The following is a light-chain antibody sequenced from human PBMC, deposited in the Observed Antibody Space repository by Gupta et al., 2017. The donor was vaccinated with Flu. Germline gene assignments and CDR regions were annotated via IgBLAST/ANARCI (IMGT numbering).Light chain of an antibody. V-gene: IGKV3-15*01. J-gene: IGKJ1*01. CDR2: GAS. Sequence: GERATLSGRASQSISNNLAWFQQRPGQAPRLLIYGASTRGTTVSARFSGSGSGTQFTLTISSLQSEDFAIYYCQQYHNWPRTFGPGTKVEVK. CDR3: QQYHNWPRT. CDR1: QSISNN.